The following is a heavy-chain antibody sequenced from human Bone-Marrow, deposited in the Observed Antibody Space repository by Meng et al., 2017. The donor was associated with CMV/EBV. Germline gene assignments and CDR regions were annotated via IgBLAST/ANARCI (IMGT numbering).Heavy chain of an antibody. V-gene: IGHV3-21*01. CDR3: TKDELRIFGVVSSDYYYGMDV. CDR1: GFTFSSYS. D-gene: IGHD3-3*01. CDR2: ISSSSSYI. Sequence: GGSLRLSCAASGFTFSSYSMNWVRQAPGKGLEWVSSISSSSSYIYYADSVKGRFTISRDNAKNTLYLQMNSLRAEDTAVYYCTKDELRIFGVVSSDYYYGMDVWGQGTTVTVSS. J-gene: IGHJ6*02.